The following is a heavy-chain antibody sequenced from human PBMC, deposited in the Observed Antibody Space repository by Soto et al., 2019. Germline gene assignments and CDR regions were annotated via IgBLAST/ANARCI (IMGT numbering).Heavy chain of an antibody. CDR3: AAVQGGGTTFHF. Sequence: QMQLAQSGPEVKKPGTSVKVSCKASGFTFTNSAIQWVRQARGQRLEWIGWIVVGSGRTDYAQKFKETLTIPRDMSTTTAYMELSSLRLEDTAVYYCAAVQGGGTTFHFWGQGTLVTVSS. CDR1: GFTFTNSA. V-gene: IGHV1-58*02. J-gene: IGHJ4*02. CDR2: IVVGSGRT. D-gene: IGHD1-7*01.